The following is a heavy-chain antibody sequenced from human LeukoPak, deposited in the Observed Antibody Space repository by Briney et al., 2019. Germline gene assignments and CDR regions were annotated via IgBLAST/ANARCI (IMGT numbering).Heavy chain of an antibody. V-gene: IGHV3-30*18. J-gene: IGHJ4*02. Sequence: GGSLRLSCAASGFTFSSYGMHWVRQAPGKGLEWVAVISYDGSNKYYADSVKGRFTISRDNSKNTLYLQMNSLRAEDTAVYYCAKGWFGELLYAFDYWGQGTLVTVSS. CDR3: AKGWFGELLYAFDY. CDR2: ISYDGSNK. D-gene: IGHD3-10*01. CDR1: GFTFSSYG.